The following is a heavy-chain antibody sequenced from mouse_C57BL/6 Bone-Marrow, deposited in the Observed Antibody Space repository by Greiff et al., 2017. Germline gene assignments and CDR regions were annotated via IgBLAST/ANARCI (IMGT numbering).Heavy chain of an antibody. CDR2: INPGDGDT. CDR1: GYAFSSYW. J-gene: IGHJ3*01. D-gene: IGHD2-3*01. CDR3: AREDDGYPAWFAY. V-gene: IGHV1-80*01. Sequence: QVQLQQSGAELVKPGASVKISCKASGYAFSSYWMNWVKQRPGKGLEWIGQINPGDGDTNYNGKFKGKATLTADKSSSTASMQLSSLTSKDAAVYFCAREDDGYPAWFAYWGQGTLVTVSA.